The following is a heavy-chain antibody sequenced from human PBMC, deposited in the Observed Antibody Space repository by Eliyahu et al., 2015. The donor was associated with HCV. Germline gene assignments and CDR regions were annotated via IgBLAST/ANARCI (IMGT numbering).Heavy chain of an antibody. V-gene: IGHV3-21*01. CDR2: ITSSSYK. CDR3: ARETAETIYGFRFLEWLFLDS. J-gene: IGHJ4*02. CDR1: AFTFNSYN. D-gene: IGHD3-3*01. Sequence: EVHLVESGGGLVKPGGSLTLSCAASAFTFNSYNMNWVRQAPGKGLEWVSSITSSSYKKYADAVKGRFTISRDNAKNSLYLQMNSLRAEDTAVYYCARETAETIYGFRFLEWLFLDSWGQGTLVTVSS.